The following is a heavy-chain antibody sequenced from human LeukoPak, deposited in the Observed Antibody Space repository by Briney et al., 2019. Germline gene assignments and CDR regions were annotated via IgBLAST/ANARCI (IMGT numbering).Heavy chain of an antibody. CDR1: GYTFSVYY. V-gene: IGHV1-2*02. J-gene: IGHJ4*02. CDR2: IYPNNGGT. D-gene: IGHD6-19*01. CDR3: ARGTVVGRLDY. Sequence: GASVKVSCKASGYTFSVYYIHWVRQAPGQGLEWMGWIYPNNGGTNYAQKFQGRVAMTRDTSVSTAYMELSRLRSDDTAVYYCARGTVVGRLDYWGQGTLVTVSS.